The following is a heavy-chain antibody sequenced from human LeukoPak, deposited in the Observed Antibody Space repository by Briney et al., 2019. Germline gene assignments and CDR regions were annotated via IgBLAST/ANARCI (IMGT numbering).Heavy chain of an antibody. V-gene: IGHV3-9*01. CDR3: VKDSFALGTLYYFDY. CDR1: GFTFDDYA. J-gene: IGHJ4*02. D-gene: IGHD1-1*01. Sequence: PGRSLRLSCAASGFTFDDYAMHWVRQAPGKGLEWVSGISWNSGSIGYADSVKGRFTISRDNAKNSLYLQMNSLRAEDTALYYCVKDSFALGTLYYFDYWGQGTLVTVSS. CDR2: ISWNSGSI.